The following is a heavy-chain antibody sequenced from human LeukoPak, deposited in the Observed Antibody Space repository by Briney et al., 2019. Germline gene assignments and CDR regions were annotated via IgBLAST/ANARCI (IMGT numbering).Heavy chain of an antibody. CDR1: GFTFSSYA. CDR3: ARDMNYYGVYGMDV. D-gene: IGHD3-10*01. CDR2: ISYDGSNK. Sequence: PGGSLRLSCAASGFTFSSYAMHWVRQAPGKGLEWVAVISYDGSNKYYADSVKGRFTISRDNSKNTLYLQMNSLRAEDTAVYYCARDMNYYGVYGMDVWGQGTTVTVSS. J-gene: IGHJ6*02. V-gene: IGHV3-30-3*01.